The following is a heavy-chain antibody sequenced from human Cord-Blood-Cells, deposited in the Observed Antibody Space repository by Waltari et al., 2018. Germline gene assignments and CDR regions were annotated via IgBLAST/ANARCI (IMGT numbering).Heavy chain of an antibody. Sequence: QVQLVESGGGVVQPGRSLRLSCAASGFTFSSYAMHWVRQAPGKGLEWVAVISYDGSNKYYADSVKGRFTISRDNSKNTLYLQMNSLRAGDTAVYYCARGFGSSWYVLFDYWGQGTLVTVSS. D-gene: IGHD6-13*01. CDR1: GFTFSSYA. CDR2: ISYDGSNK. V-gene: IGHV3-30-3*01. J-gene: IGHJ4*02. CDR3: ARGFGSSWYVLFDY.